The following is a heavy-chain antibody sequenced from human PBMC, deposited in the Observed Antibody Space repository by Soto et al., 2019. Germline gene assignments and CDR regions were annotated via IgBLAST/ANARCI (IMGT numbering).Heavy chain of an antibody. Sequence: SGPTLVNPTQTLTLTCTFSGFSLSTSAVAVGWIRQPPGKALEWLALIYWDDDKRYSPSQKNRLTLTMDTSKNQVVLTMTNMDPVDTATYYCAHTYTNSGQVDYWGQGTLVTVSS. CDR1: GFSLSTSAVA. CDR2: IYWDDDK. D-gene: IGHD6-13*01. J-gene: IGHJ4*02. V-gene: IGHV2-5*02. CDR3: AHTYTNSGQVDY.